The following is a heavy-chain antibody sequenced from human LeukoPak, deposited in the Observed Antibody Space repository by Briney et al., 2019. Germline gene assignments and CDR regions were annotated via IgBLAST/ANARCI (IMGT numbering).Heavy chain of an antibody. Sequence: SETLSLTCAVYGGSFSAYCWIWIRQPPGKGLEWIGEINHSGSTDYNPSLKSRVTMSVDTSRNQFSLKLSSVTAADAAVYYCVRADGRGGYKGLVYQWGQGTLVTVSS. CDR2: INHSGST. CDR1: GGSFSAYC. J-gene: IGHJ4*02. CDR3: VRADGRGGYKGLVYQ. D-gene: IGHD5-24*01. V-gene: IGHV4-34*01.